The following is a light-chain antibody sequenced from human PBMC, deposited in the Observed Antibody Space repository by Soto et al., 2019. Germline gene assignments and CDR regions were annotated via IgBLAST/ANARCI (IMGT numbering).Light chain of an antibody. Sequence: IVMTQSPAALSVSPGERATLSCRASQSVSRNLAWYQQKPGQAPRLLIYDASTRASGIPARFSGSGSGTEFTLTISSLQSEDLAVYYCQQYNNWPPCTFGRGTIV. CDR1: QSVSRN. CDR3: QQYNNWPPCT. CDR2: DAS. V-gene: IGKV3-15*01. J-gene: IGKJ1*01.